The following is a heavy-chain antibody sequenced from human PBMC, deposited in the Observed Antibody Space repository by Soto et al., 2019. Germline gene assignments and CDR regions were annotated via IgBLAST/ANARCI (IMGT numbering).Heavy chain of an antibody. CDR2: IIPIFGTA. Sequence: SVKVSCKASGGTFSSYAISWVRQAPGQGLEWMGGIIPIFGTANYAQKFQGRVTITADESTSTAYMELSSLRSEDTAVYYCARGINDRVRGVSLDYWGQGTLVTVSS. D-gene: IGHD3-10*01. CDR3: ARGINDRVRGVSLDY. J-gene: IGHJ4*02. CDR1: GGTFSSYA. V-gene: IGHV1-69*13.